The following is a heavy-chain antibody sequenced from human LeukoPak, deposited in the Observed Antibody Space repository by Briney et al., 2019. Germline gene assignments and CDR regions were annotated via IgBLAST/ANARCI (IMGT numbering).Heavy chain of an antibody. CDR1: GYTFTSYG. Sequence: ASVKVSCKASGYTFTSYGITWVRQAPGQGLEWMGWISAYSGNTNYAQNLQGSVTMTTDTSTSTAYMELRSLTSDDTAVYYCAREKQLFYYWGQGTLVTVSS. CDR3: AREKQLFYY. J-gene: IGHJ4*02. D-gene: IGHD6-13*01. V-gene: IGHV1-18*01. CDR2: ISAYSGNT.